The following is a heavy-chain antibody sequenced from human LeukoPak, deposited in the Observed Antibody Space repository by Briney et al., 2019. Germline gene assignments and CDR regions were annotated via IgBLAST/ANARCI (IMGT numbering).Heavy chain of an antibody. CDR2: IYPNSGDT. J-gene: IGHJ4*02. CDR3: ARVRSWAQWIMSLDF. D-gene: IGHD5-12*01. CDR1: GYTFTAHY. Sequence: ASVKVSCKASGYTFTAHYIHWVRQAPGQGLAWMGWIYPNSGDTNYAQNLQGRVTMTLDPSITTNYMELRSLRPDDTAIYDCARVRSWAQWIMSLDFWGQGTLVTVSS. V-gene: IGHV1-2*02.